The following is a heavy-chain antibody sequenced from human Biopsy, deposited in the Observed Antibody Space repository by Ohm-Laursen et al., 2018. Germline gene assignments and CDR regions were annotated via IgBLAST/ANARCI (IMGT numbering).Heavy chain of an antibody. CDR1: GYTFTSYD. J-gene: IGHJ4*02. V-gene: IGHV1-18*01. Sequence: GASVKVSCKASGYTFTSYDISWVRQAPGQGLGWMGWISPYNDKTSYPPKLQDRVTMTADTSTNTAHMELRSLRSDDTAVYYCARVFCTSTTCYGLLDNWGQGAVVTVSS. CDR3: ARVFCTSTTCYGLLDN. D-gene: IGHD2/OR15-2a*01. CDR2: ISPYNDKT.